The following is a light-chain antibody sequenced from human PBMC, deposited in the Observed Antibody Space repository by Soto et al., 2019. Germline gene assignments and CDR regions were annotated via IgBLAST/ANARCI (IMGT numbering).Light chain of an antibody. CDR1: QSVSSN. CDR2: SAS. V-gene: IGKV3-15*01. J-gene: IGKJ1*01. CDR3: QQYNYWPPIT. Sequence: ENVLTQSPATLSLSPGERATLSCSASQSVSSNLAWYQQKPGQAPRLLIYSASTRATGIPARFSGSGSGTEFTLTISSLQSEDFALYFCQQYNYWPPITFGQGTKV.